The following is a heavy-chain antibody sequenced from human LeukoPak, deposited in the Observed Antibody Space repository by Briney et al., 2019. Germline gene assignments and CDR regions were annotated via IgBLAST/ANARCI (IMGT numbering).Heavy chain of an antibody. D-gene: IGHD4-11*01. CDR2: ISSSSSYI. CDR3: TTDFSNGDYGMDV. V-gene: IGHV3-21*01. Sequence: GGSLRLSCAASGFTFSSYSMNWVRQAPGKGLEWVSSISSSSSYIYYADSVKGRFTIFRDNAKNSLYLQMNSLRAEDTAVYYCTTDFSNGDYGMDVWGQGTTVTVSS. CDR1: GFTFSSYS. J-gene: IGHJ6*02.